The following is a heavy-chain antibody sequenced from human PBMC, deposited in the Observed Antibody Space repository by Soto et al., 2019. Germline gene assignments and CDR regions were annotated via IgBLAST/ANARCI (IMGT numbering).Heavy chain of an antibody. V-gene: IGHV1-69*05. CDR2: ISAIFGTR. J-gene: IGHJ5*02. CDR1: GGTFSNYA. Sequence: SVKVSCKASGGTFSNYAITWVRQAPGQGLEWLGRISAIFGTRDYAQKLQGRVTISTDESTSTAYMELRSLRSDDTAVYYCARFGDNWFDPWGQGTLVTVSS. D-gene: IGHD3-10*01. CDR3: ARFGDNWFDP.